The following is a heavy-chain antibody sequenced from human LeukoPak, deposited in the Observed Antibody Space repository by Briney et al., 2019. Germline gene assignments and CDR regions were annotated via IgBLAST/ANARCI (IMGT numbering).Heavy chain of an antibody. Sequence: GGSLRLSCAASGFTFSSYGMHWVRHAPGKGLEWVAVISYDGSNKYYADSVKGRFTISRDNSKNTLYLQMNSLRAEDTAVYYCAKDPTRSSWYRVVGEIEYYFDYWGQGTLVTVSS. CDR3: AKDPTRSSWYRVVGEIEYYFDY. CDR1: GFTFSSYG. CDR2: ISYDGSNK. D-gene: IGHD6-13*01. V-gene: IGHV3-30*18. J-gene: IGHJ4*02.